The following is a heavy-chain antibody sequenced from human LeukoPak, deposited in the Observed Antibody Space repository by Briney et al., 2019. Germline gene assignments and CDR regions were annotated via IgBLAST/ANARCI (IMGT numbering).Heavy chain of an antibody. D-gene: IGHD6-19*01. CDR1: GFTFNKFW. V-gene: IGHV3-74*01. Sequence: GGSLRLSCAASGFTFNKFWMLWLRHAPGKGLESVSRINTDGTDTTYADSVKGRFTVSRDNADNTMFPQMNSVRDEDTAVYYCATKQWLAPPPDSWGQGTPVTVSS. CDR3: ATKQWLAPPPDS. CDR2: INTDGTDT. J-gene: IGHJ4*02.